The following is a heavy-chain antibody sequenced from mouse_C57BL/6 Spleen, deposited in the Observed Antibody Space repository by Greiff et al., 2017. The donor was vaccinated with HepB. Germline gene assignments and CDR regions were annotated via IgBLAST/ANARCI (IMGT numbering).Heavy chain of an antibody. J-gene: IGHJ3*01. CDR1: GYTFTSYW. CDR2: IYPSDSET. D-gene: IGHD2-1*01. V-gene: IGHV1-61*01. CDR3: ARPGGNSWFAY. Sequence: VQLQQPGAELVRPGSSVKLSCKASGYTFTSYWMDWVKQRPGQGLEWIGNIYPSDSETHYNQKFKDKATLTVDKSASTAYMPLSSLTSEDSAVYYCARPGGNSWFAYWGQGTLVTVSA.